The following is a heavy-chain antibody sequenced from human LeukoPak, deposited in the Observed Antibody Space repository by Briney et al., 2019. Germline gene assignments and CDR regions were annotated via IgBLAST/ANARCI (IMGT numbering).Heavy chain of an antibody. CDR1: GFTFSNYN. J-gene: IGHJ4*02. CDR3: ARGADNSGSFVILDY. V-gene: IGHV3-21*01. Sequence: GGSLRLSCAASGFTFSNYNMNWVRQAPGKAMEWVSSITSSGTYIFYADSVKGRFTISRDNAKNSLYLQMNSLRAEDTAVYYCARGADNSGSFVILDYWGQGTLVTVSS. CDR2: ITSSGTYI. D-gene: IGHD3-10*01.